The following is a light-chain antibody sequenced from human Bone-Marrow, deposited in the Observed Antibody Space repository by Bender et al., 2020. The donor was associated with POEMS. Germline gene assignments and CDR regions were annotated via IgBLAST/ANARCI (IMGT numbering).Light chain of an antibody. CDR1: VLSKQY. V-gene: IGLV3-25*03. J-gene: IGLJ3*02. CDR2: KDV. Sequence: SDELTQPPAVSVSPGQTARITCSGDVLSKQYGHWYQQKPGQAPVLVIYKDVERPSGIPERFAGSTSGTTVTLTIIGVQAEDEADYYCQSAASSSTPWVFGGGTKLTVL. CDR3: QSAASSSTPWV.